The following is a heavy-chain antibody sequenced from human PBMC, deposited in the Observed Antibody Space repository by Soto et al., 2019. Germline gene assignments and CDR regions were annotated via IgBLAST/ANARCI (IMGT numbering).Heavy chain of an antibody. Sequence: QVQLVESGGGLVKPGGSLRLSCAASGFTFSDYYMSWIRQAPGKGLEWVASISSSGSTIYYADSVKGRFTIPRDNAKNSVYLQMNSLRAEDTAVYYCARAGREVPTIVSYGYGLDVWGQGTTVTVSS. V-gene: IGHV3-11*01. J-gene: IGHJ6*01. CDR2: ISSSGSTI. CDR1: GFTFSDYY. D-gene: IGHD5-12*01. CDR3: ARAGREVPTIVSYGYGLDV.